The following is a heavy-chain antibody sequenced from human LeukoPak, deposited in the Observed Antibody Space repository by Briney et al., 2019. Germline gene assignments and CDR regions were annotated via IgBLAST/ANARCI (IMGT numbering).Heavy chain of an antibody. D-gene: IGHD5-24*01. Sequence: PSQTLSLTCTVSGGSISSGGYYWSWIRQHPGKGLEWIGYIYYSGSTYYNPSLKSRVTISVDTSKNQFSLKLSSVTAADTAVYYCARDRWMATTLNYYYYYGMDVWGQGTTVTVSS. V-gene: IGHV4-31*03. CDR2: IYYSGST. CDR3: ARDRWMATTLNYYYYYGMDV. CDR1: GGSISSGGYY. J-gene: IGHJ6*02.